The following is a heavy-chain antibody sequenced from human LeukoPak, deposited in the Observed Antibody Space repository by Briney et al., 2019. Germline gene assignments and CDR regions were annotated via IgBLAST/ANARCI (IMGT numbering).Heavy chain of an antibody. CDR3: ARDGYSSGWSDAFDI. Sequence: GGSLRLSCAASGFTFSSYAMHWVRQAPGKGLEWVAVISYDGSNKYYVDSVKGRFTISRDNSKNTLYLQMNSLRAEDTAVYYCARDGYSSGWSDAFDIWGQGTMVTVSS. D-gene: IGHD6-19*01. V-gene: IGHV3-30-3*01. CDR2: ISYDGSNK. J-gene: IGHJ3*02. CDR1: GFTFSSYA.